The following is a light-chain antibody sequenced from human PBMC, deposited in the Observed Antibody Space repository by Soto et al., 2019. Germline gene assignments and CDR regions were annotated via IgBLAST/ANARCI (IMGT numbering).Light chain of an antibody. Sequence: DIQMTQSPSSLSASVGDRVTISFLASQIISNFLNLYQQKSGKAPKLLIHTTSSLQSGVPSRFSASGTGTDFTLTISSLQPEDFATYYCQQSYSTPQTFGGGTKVDIK. CDR2: TTS. CDR3: QQSYSTPQT. V-gene: IGKV1-39*01. J-gene: IGKJ4*01. CDR1: QIISNF.